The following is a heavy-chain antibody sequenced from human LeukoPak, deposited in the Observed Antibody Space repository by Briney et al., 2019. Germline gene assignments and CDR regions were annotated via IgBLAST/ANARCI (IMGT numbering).Heavy chain of an antibody. CDR2: IKKDGSEK. J-gene: IGHJ4*02. D-gene: IGHD3-22*01. Sequence: GRSLRPSCAASGFTFSSYGMSWVSQAPGEGRGWVANIKKDGSEKYYMDSVKGRFTISRDNAKNSLYLQMNSLRAENTAVYYCARDSSGYHGFDYWGKGTLVTVSS. CDR3: ARDSSGYHGFDY. CDR1: GFTFSSYG. V-gene: IGHV3-7*01.